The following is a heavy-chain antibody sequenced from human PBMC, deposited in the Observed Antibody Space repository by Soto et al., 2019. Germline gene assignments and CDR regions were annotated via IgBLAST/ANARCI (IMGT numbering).Heavy chain of an antibody. CDR3: VRDGTKTLRDWFDP. D-gene: IGHD1-1*01. J-gene: IGHJ5*02. Sequence: SGTLALTFPCSGSSIRGFHWNWVRKSAGKGLEWIGRIYATGTTDYNPSLKSRVMMSVDTSKKQFSLKLRSVTAADTAVYYCVRDGTKTLRDWFDPWGQGISVTVSS. CDR2: IYATGTT. CDR1: GSSIRGFH. V-gene: IGHV4-4*07.